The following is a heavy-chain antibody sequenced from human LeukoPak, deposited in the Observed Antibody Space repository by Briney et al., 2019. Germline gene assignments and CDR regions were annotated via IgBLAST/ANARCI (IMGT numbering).Heavy chain of an antibody. J-gene: IGHJ4*02. CDR3: ARDQGDLWFGEFGH. V-gene: IGHV3-23*01. D-gene: IGHD3-10*01. CDR1: GFTFSSYA. Sequence: GGSLRLSCAASGFTFSSYAMSWFRQAPGKGLEWVSSISGSGDRTYYADSVKGRFTISRDNSKSMLYLQMNSLRAEDTAVYYCARDQGDLWFGEFGHWGQGTLVTVSS. CDR2: ISGSGDRT.